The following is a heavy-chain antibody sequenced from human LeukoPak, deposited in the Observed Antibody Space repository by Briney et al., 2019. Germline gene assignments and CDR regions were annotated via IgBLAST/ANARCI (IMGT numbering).Heavy chain of an antibody. CDR3: ARDPSYYYDSSGLPDVDY. V-gene: IGHV3-21*01. CDR2: ISSSSYI. CDR1: GFTFSSYS. D-gene: IGHD3-22*01. J-gene: IGHJ4*02. Sequence: GGSLRLSCAASGFTFSSYSMNWVRQAPGKGLEWVSSISSSSYIYYADSVKGRFTISRDNAKNSLYLQMNSLRAEDTAVYYCARDPSYYYDSSGLPDVDYWGQGTLVTVSS.